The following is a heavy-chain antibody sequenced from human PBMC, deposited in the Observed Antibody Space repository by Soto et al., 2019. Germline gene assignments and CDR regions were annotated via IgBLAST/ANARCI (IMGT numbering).Heavy chain of an antibody. CDR1: GFTFDDYA. Sequence: QAGGSLRLSCAASGFTFDDYAMHWVRQAPGKGLEWVSGISWNSGSIGYADSVKGRFTISRDNAKNSLYLQMNSLRAEDMALYYCAKDTDDSETAMAHFDYWGQGTLVTVSS. V-gene: IGHV3-9*03. D-gene: IGHD5-18*01. CDR2: ISWNSGSI. J-gene: IGHJ4*02. CDR3: AKDTDDSETAMAHFDY.